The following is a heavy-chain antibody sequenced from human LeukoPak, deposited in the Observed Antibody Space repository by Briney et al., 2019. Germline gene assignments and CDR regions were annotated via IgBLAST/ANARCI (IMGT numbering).Heavy chain of an antibody. CDR2: ISAYNGNT. V-gene: IGHV1-18*01. D-gene: IGHD3-16*01. J-gene: IGHJ6*03. CDR1: GYTFTSYG. Sequence: GASVKVSCKASGYTFTSYGISWVRQAPGQGLEWMGWISAYNGNTNYAQKLQGRVTMTTDTSTSTAYMELRSLRSDDTAVYYCARGLFGNYYYNYMDVWGKGSTVTVSS. CDR3: ARGLFGNYYYNYMDV.